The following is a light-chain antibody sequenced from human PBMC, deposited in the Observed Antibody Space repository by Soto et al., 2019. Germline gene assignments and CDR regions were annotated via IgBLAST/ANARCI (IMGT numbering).Light chain of an antibody. J-gene: IGLJ2*01. CDR1: SSNIESNY. V-gene: IGLV1-47*01. CDR3: AAWDDSLSGVL. Sequence: QAVVTQPPSASGTPGQRVTISCSGSSSNIESNYVYWYQQLPGTAPKVLIYWNNKRPSGVPDRFSGSKSGTSAFLAISGLRSEDEADYYCAAWDDSLSGVLFGGGTKLTVL. CDR2: WNN.